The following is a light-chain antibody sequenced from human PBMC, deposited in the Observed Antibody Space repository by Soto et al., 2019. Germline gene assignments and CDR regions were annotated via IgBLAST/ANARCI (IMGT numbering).Light chain of an antibody. CDR2: GAS. J-gene: IGKJ5*01. CDR1: QSVSSSY. V-gene: IGKV3-20*01. Sequence: EIVLTQSPGTLSLSPGERATLSCRASQSVSSSYLAWYQQKPGQAPRLLIYGASSRATGIPDRFSGSGSGTDFTLTISSLQSEDFAVYYCQQYNNWPPITFGQGTLLEIK. CDR3: QQYNNWPPIT.